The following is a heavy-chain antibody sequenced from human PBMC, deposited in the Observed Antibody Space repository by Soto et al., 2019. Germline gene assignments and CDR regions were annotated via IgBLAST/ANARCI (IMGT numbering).Heavy chain of an antibody. J-gene: IGHJ5*02. CDR2: IDSSGEK. CDR3: GRRHLAVAVSPWFDP. Sequence: QVTLKESGPVLVNPTETLTLRCTVSGLSITDSEMGVSWIRQPPGQPLEWLAHIDSSGEKSYRTFLKSRLAISKDTSKSQIVLTMTNMDPADTATYYCGRRHLAVAVSPWFDPWGQGIPVTVSS. D-gene: IGHD6-19*01. CDR1: GLSITDSEMG. V-gene: IGHV2-26*01.